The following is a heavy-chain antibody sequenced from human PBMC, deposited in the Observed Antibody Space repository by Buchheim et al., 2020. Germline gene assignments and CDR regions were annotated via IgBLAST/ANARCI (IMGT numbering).Heavy chain of an antibody. D-gene: IGHD2/OR15-2a*01. J-gene: IGHJ4*02. CDR3: AKEVSPRYFDS. CDR2: IWYDGSKT. Sequence: QVQLVESGGGVVQPGKSLRLSCKTSGFIFSSYGMHWVRQAPGKGLEWVAVIWYDGSKTYYADSVKGRFTISRDTADNTLYLQMNSLRAADTAVYYCAKEVSPRYFDSWGQGTL. V-gene: IGHV3-33*03. CDR1: GFIFSSYG.